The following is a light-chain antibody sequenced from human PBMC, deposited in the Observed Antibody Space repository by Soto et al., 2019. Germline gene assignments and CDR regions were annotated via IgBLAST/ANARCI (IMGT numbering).Light chain of an antibody. Sequence: EIVVTQSPLSLPVILGEPASISCRSSQSLLHSNGFNYLDWYLQRPGQSPQLLIYMASSRASGVPDRFSGSGSGTDFTLTITRVEAEDVGIYYCMQAVQTPWLFGQGTKVDIK. V-gene: IGKV2-28*01. J-gene: IGKJ1*01. CDR1: QSLLHSNGFNY. CDR2: MAS. CDR3: MQAVQTPWL.